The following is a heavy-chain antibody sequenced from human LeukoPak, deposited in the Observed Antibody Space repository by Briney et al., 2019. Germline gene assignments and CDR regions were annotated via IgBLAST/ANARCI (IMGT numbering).Heavy chain of an antibody. CDR3: ARDRSIAALWGVSSGDAFDI. CDR1: GYTFTSYG. Sequence: GASVKVSCEASGYTFTSYGISWVRQAPGQGLEWMGWISAYNGNTNYAQKLQGRVNMTTDTSTSTAYMELRSLRSDDTAVYYCARDRSIAALWGVSSGDAFDIWGQGTMVTVSS. D-gene: IGHD6-6*01. V-gene: IGHV1-18*01. J-gene: IGHJ3*02. CDR2: ISAYNGNT.